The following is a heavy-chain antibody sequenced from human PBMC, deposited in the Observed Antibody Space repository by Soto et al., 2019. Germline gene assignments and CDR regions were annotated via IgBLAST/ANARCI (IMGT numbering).Heavy chain of an antibody. D-gene: IGHD3-3*02. V-gene: IGHV1-69*13. J-gene: IGHJ6*02. CDR3: ARVGLDIFGVVTLDV. Sequence: SVKVSCKTSGGTFSNDIITWVRQAPGQGLEWMGGIIPIFGTANYAQKFQGRVTITADESTSTAYMELSSLRSEDTAVYYCARVGLDIFGVVTLDVWGQGTTVTVSS. CDR1: GGTFSNDI. CDR2: IIPIFGTA.